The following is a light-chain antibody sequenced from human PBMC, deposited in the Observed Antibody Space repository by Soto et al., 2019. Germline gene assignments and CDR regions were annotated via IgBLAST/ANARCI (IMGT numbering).Light chain of an antibody. CDR2: EDR. V-gene: IGLV3-1*01. Sequence: SYELTKPPSVSVSPGQTARITCSGDKLGEKFACWYQQKPGQSPVVVIYEDRKRPSAIPERFSGSNSGNTATLTISGTEAMDEADYYCQTWDNSTVVFGGGTKLTVL. CDR3: QTWDNSTVV. J-gene: IGLJ2*01. CDR1: KLGEKF.